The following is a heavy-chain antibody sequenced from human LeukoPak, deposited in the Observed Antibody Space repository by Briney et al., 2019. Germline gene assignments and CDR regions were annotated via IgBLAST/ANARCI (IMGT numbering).Heavy chain of an antibody. Sequence: PGGSLRLSCAASGFTFSSFSMNWVRQAPGKGLEWVANIKQDGSEKYYVDSVKGRFTISRDNAKNSLYLQMNSLRAEDTAVYYCAKAGIQKWLVPFDYWGQGTLVTVSS. V-gene: IGHV3-7*01. CDR1: GFTFSSFS. CDR2: IKQDGSEK. J-gene: IGHJ4*02. D-gene: IGHD6-19*01. CDR3: AKAGIQKWLVPFDY.